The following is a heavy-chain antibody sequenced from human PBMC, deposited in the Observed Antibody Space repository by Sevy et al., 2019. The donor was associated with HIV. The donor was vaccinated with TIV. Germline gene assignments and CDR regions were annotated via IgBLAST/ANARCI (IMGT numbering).Heavy chain of an antibody. CDR1: GYTFTTYD. J-gene: IGHJ4*02. D-gene: IGHD3-22*01. V-gene: IGHV1-8*01. CDR3: ARIDSSGYMGNFDY. CDR2: MNPNSGNT. Sequence: ASVKVSGKSSGYTFTTYDINWVRQATGQGLEWMGWMNPNSGNTGYAQKFQGRVTMTSNTSISTAYMELSSLRSEYTAVYYCARIDSSGYMGNFDYWGQGTLVTVSS.